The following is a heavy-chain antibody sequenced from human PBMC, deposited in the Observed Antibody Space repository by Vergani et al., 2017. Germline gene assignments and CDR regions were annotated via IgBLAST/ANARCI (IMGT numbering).Heavy chain of an antibody. Sequence: VDLVESGGGFVQPGGSRRLSCAASGFSFRTFSMFWVRQPPGKGLEWVAVISTDRTKKFYGDSVKGRFTISRDNSKKTLDLQMNSLRTEDSAVYYCAKAGSVASESLQYNYYMDVWGRGTTVTVS. V-gene: IGHV3-30*18. CDR3: AKAGSVASESLQYNYYMDV. CDR2: ISTDRTKK. J-gene: IGHJ6*03. D-gene: IGHD4-11*01. CDR1: GFSFRTFS.